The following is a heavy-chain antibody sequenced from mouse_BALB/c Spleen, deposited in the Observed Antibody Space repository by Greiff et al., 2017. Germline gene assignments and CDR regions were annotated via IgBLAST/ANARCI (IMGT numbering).Heavy chain of an antibody. Sequence: VQLQQSGPELVKPGASVKISCKASGYTFTDYNMHWVKQSHGKSLEWIGYIYPYNGGTGYNQKFKSKATLTVDNSSSTAYMELRSLTSEDSAVYYCARSDDYYAMDYWGQGTSVTVSS. J-gene: IGHJ4*01. CDR2: IYPYNGGT. CDR1: GYTFTDYN. CDR3: ARSDDYYAMDY. V-gene: IGHV1S29*02.